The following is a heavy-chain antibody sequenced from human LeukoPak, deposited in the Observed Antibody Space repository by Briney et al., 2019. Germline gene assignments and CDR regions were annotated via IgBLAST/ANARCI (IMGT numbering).Heavy chain of an antibody. D-gene: IGHD6-13*01. CDR2: ISSSGSII. Sequence: PGGSLRLSCAASGFTFSDNYMSWIRQAPGKGREWVSYISSSGSIIYYADSVKGRFTISRDNAKNSLYLQMNSLRAEDTAVYYCARASWYSSTDAFDIWGQGTMVTVSS. CDR3: ARASWYSSTDAFDI. V-gene: IGHV3-11*04. CDR1: GFTFSDNY. J-gene: IGHJ3*02.